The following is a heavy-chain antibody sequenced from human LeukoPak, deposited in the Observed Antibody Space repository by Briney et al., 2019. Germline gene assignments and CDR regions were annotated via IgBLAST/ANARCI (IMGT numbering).Heavy chain of an antibody. V-gene: IGHV4-59*08. CDR3: ARHPQGVRYFDN. CDR2: IYYSGRDT. CDR1: GDSINNYY. J-gene: IGHJ4*02. D-gene: IGHD3-10*02. Sequence: SETLSLTCSVSGDSINNYYWSWIRQPPGKGLEWIAYIYYSGRDTNYSPSLKSRLTISVDTSKQQFSLSLRSVTAADTAVYYCARHPQGVRYFDNWGQGTLVIVSS.